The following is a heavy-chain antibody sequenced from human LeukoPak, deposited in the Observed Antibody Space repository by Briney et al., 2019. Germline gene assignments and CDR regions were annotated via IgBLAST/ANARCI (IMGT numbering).Heavy chain of an antibody. CDR1: GYSISSGYY. Sequence: SETLSLTCTVSGYSISSGYYWGWIRQPPGKGLEWIGSIYHSGSTYYNPSLKSRVTISVDTSKNQFSLKLSSVTAADTAVYYCARDPYSGLFDYWGQGTLVTVSS. J-gene: IGHJ4*02. CDR3: ARDPYSGLFDY. D-gene: IGHD4-11*01. CDR2: IYHSGST. V-gene: IGHV4-38-2*02.